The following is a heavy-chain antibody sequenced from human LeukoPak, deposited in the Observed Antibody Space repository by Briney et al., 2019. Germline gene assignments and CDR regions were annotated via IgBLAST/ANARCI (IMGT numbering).Heavy chain of an antibody. CDR3: ARAYGYSSGWYVY. D-gene: IGHD6-19*01. J-gene: IGHJ4*02. CDR2: INHSGST. Sequence: KPSETLSLTCAVYGGSFSGYYWSWIRQPPGKGLEWIGEINHSGSTNYNPSLKSRVTISVDTSKNQFSLKLSSVTAADTAVYHCARAYGYSSGWYVYWGQGTLVTVSS. V-gene: IGHV4-34*01. CDR1: GGSFSGYY.